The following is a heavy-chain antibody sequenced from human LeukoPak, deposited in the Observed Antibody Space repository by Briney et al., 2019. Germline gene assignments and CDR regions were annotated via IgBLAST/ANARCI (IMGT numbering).Heavy chain of an antibody. V-gene: IGHV3-23*01. D-gene: IGHD3-3*01. CDR2: ISGSGGST. Sequence: GGSLRLSCAASGFTFSSYGMSWVRQAPGKGLEWVSAISGSGGSTYYADSVKGRFTISRDNSKNTLYLQMNSLRAEDTAVYYCARGQRFLEWLSGRSFGEADNWFDPWGQGTLVTVSS. CDR1: GFTFSSYG. J-gene: IGHJ5*02. CDR3: ARGQRFLEWLSGRSFGEADNWFDP.